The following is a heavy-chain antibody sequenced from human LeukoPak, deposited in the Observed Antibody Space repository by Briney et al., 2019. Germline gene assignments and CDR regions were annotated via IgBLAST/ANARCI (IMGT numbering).Heavy chain of an antibody. D-gene: IGHD4-17*01. CDR1: GFTFSSYS. Sequence: GGSLRLSCAASGFTFSSYSMSWVRQAPGKGLEWVSYISSTSSTIYYADSVKGRFTISRDNAKNSLYLQMNSLRADDTAVYYCARDPVGTTVDYWGQGTLVTVSS. V-gene: IGHV3-48*01. CDR3: ARDPVGTTVDY. J-gene: IGHJ4*02. CDR2: ISSTSSTI.